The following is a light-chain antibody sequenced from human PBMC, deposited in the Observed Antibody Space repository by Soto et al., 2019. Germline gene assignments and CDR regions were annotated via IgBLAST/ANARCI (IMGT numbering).Light chain of an antibody. Sequence: EIVMTQSPATLSVSPGERATLSCGASQSVSSNLAWYQQKPGQAPRLLIYGASTRATGIPARFSGSGSGTEFTLTISSLQSEDFAVYYCQQYNNWLTFGQGTKVEIK. CDR1: QSVSSN. V-gene: IGKV3-15*01. J-gene: IGKJ1*01. CDR3: QQYNNWLT. CDR2: GAS.